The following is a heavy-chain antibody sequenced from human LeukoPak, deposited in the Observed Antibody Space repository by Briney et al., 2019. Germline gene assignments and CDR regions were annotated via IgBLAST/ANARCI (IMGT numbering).Heavy chain of an antibody. V-gene: IGHV4-61*02. CDR3: ARVRVDQYTGSYTPDY. CDR2: VYTGGST. D-gene: IGHD1-26*01. CDR1: GGSISSGSYY. J-gene: IGHJ4*02. Sequence: SETLSLTCTVSGGSISSGSYYWSWIRQPAGKGLEWIGRVYTGGSTNYNPFLKSRVTISADTSKNQFSLKLNSVTAADTAVYYCARVRVDQYTGSYTPDYWGQGTLVTVSS.